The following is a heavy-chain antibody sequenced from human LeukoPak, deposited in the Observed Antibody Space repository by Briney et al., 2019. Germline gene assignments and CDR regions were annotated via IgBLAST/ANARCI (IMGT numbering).Heavy chain of an antibody. V-gene: IGHV3-74*01. CDR3: AKTMYYYDSSGLDY. CDR1: GFTFDDYA. D-gene: IGHD3-22*01. CDR2: INSDGSST. Sequence: GGSLRLSCAASGFTFDDYAMHWVRQAPGKGLEWVSRINSDGSSTSYADSVKGRFTMSRDNAKNTVYLQMNSLRAEDTAVYYCAKTMYYYDSSGLDYWGQGTLVTVSS. J-gene: IGHJ4*02.